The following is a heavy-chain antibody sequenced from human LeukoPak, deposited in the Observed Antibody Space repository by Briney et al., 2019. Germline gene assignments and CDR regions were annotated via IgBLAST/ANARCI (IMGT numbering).Heavy chain of an antibody. V-gene: IGHV3-74*01. CDR1: GITFGNNW. CDR2: INSDGGGA. J-gene: IGHJ5*02. CDR3: VRDVPHNWFDT. Sequence: GGSLRLSCAASGITFGNNWMHWVRQGPGKGLVWISRINSDGGGAIYADSVKGRFTVSRDNAKNTLYLQMNGLRAEDTAVYYCVRDVPHNWFDTWGQGTLVTVSS.